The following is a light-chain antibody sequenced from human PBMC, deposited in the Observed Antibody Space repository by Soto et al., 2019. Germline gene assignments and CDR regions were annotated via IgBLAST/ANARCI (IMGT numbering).Light chain of an antibody. CDR1: QSVSSNY. V-gene: IGKV3D-20*02. J-gene: IGKJ4*01. CDR3: QQRSNWPLT. CDR2: GAS. Sequence: EIVFTQSPGTLSFSRGESATLSCRASQSVSSNYLAWYQQKPGQAPRLLIYGASSRATGIPDRFSGSGSGTDLTLTISSLEPEDFAVYYCQQRSNWPLTFGGGTKVDIK.